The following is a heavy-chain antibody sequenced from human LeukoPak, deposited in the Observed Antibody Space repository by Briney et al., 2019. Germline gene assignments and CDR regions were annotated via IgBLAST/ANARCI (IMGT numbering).Heavy chain of an antibody. J-gene: IGHJ6*03. CDR3: ARDHSPTVDDFWSGSYYMDV. CDR1: GFTFSSYA. V-gene: IGHV3-30*01. Sequence: PGGSLRLSCAASGFTFSSYAMHWVRQAPGKGLEWVAVISYDGSNKYYADSVKGRFTISRDNSKNTLYLQMNSLRAEDTAVYYCARDHSPTVDDFWSGSYYMDVWGKGTTVTVSS. D-gene: IGHD3-3*01. CDR2: ISYDGSNK.